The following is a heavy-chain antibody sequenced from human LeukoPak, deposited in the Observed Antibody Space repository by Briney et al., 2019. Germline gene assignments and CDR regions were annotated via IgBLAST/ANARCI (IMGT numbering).Heavy chain of an antibody. CDR1: GFTFSSYS. CDR3: AELGITMIGGV. J-gene: IGHJ6*04. D-gene: IGHD3-10*02. Sequence: PGGSLRLSCAPSGFTFSSYSMSWVREAPGKGLEWVSSISSSSSYIYYADSVKGRFTISRDNAKNSLYLQMNSLRAEDTAVYYCAELGITMIGGVWGKGTTVTISS. V-gene: IGHV3-21*01. CDR2: ISSSSSYI.